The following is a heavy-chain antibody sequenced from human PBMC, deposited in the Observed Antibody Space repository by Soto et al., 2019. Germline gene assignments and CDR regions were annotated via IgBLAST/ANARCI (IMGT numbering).Heavy chain of an antibody. V-gene: IGHV3-30*18. D-gene: IGHD6-13*01. CDR2: ISYDGSNK. CDR1: GFTFSSYG. CDR3: AKDAPPLAAAGTVGPFDY. J-gene: IGHJ4*02. Sequence: QVQLVESGGGVVQPGRSLRLSCAASGFTFSSYGMHWVRQAPGKGPEWVAVISYDGSNKYYADSVKGRFTISRDNSKNTLYLQMNSLRAEDTAVYYCAKDAPPLAAAGTVGPFDYWGQGTLVTVSS.